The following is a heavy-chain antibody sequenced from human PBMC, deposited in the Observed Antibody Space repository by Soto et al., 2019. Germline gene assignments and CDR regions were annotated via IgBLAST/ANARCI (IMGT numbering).Heavy chain of an antibody. V-gene: IGHV1-18*01. CDR3: AREYYYCSGVAY. CDR1: GYTFTSYG. J-gene: IGHJ4*02. Sequence: QVQLVQSGAEVKKPGASVKVSCKASGYTFTSYGISWVRQAPGQGLEWMGWISAYNGNTNYAQKLQGRVTMTTDTPTSSAYMELRSWSSDDPAVYYCAREYYYCSGVAYWGQGTLVTVPS. D-gene: IGHD3-10*01. CDR2: ISAYNGNT.